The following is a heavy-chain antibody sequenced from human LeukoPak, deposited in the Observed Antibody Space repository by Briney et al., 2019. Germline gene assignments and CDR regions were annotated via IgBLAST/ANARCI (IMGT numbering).Heavy chain of an antibody. CDR3: VREGRGYNDPIDY. V-gene: IGHV3-21*01. CDR2: ISSSSSYI. J-gene: IGHJ4*02. D-gene: IGHD5-24*01. Sequence: TGGSLRLSCAASGFTLSSYTMNWVRQAPGKGLEWVSSISSSSSYIYYADSVKGRFTISRDNAKKSLYLQMNSLRAEDTAVYYCVREGRGYNDPIDYWGQGTLVTVSS. CDR1: GFTLSSYT.